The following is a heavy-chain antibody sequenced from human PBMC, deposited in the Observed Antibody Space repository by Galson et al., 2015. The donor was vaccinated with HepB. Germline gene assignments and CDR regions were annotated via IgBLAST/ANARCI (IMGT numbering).Heavy chain of an antibody. Sequence: SLRLSCAASGFIFSSSAMSWVRQAPGKGLEWVANIKQDGSEKYYVDSVKGRFTISRDNAKNSLYLQMNSLRAEDTAVYYCARDSGAYCGGDCYSYYYYYYGLDVWGQGTTVTVSS. CDR1: GFIFSSSA. J-gene: IGHJ6*02. CDR3: ARDSGAYCGGDCYSYYYYYYGLDV. V-gene: IGHV3-7*03. CDR2: IKQDGSEK. D-gene: IGHD2-21*02.